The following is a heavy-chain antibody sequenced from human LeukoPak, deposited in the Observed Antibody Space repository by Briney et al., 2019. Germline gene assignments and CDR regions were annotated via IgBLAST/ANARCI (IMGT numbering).Heavy chain of an antibody. V-gene: IGHV4-31*03. CDR2: IYYSGST. J-gene: IGHJ4*02. CDR1: GGSISSGGYY. Sequence: SQTLSLTCTVSGGSISSGGYYWSWIRQHPGKGLEWIGYIYYSGSTYYNPSLKSRVTISVDTSKNQFSLKLSSVTATDTAVYYCAISYDSGGYYYNFWGQGTLVTVSS. D-gene: IGHD3-22*01. CDR3: AISYDSGGYYYNF.